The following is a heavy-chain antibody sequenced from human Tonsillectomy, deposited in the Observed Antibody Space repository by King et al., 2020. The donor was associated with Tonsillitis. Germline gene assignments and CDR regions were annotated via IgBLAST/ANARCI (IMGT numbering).Heavy chain of an antibody. CDR2: IRFDGSNK. V-gene: IGHV3-30*02. CDR3: AKDFYSSPGY. J-gene: IGHJ1*01. D-gene: IGHD6-13*01. Sequence: VQLQESGGGVVQPGGSLRPSCAASRFTFSNYGMHWVRQAPGKGLEWVAFIRFDGSNKYYADSVMGRFTISRDNSKNTLYLQMNSLRTEDTAVYYCAKDFYSSPGYWGQGTLVTVSS. CDR1: RFTFSNYG.